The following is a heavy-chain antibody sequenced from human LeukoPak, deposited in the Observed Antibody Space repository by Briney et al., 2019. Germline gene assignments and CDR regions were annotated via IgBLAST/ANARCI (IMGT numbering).Heavy chain of an antibody. D-gene: IGHD3-10*01. J-gene: IGHJ4*02. CDR1: GFTFSSYA. V-gene: IGHV3-20*04. CDR3: ARDGGSGSYSDY. CDR2: INWNGGST. Sequence: GGSLRLSCAASGFTFSSYAVSWVRQAPGKGLEWVSGINWNGGSTGYADSVKGRFTISRDNAKNSLYLQMNSLRAEDTALYYCARDGGSGSYSDYWGQGTLVTVSS.